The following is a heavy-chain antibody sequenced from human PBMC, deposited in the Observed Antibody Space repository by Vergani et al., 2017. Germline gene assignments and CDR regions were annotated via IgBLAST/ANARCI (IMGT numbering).Heavy chain of an antibody. D-gene: IGHD6-19*01. CDR1: GYSITGSSF. CDR2: IYYTGTT. V-gene: IGHV4-38-2*02. Sequence: QVQLQESGPGLVRPSETLSLTCSISGYSITGSSFWGWIRQPPGKGLEWIGTIYYTGTTYYNEAHKSRLTISVDTSKNQFSLNLTSVTAADTAVYYCTRHGRSGWAGYFQHWGQGTLVTASS. J-gene: IGHJ1*01. CDR3: TRHGRSGWAGYFQH.